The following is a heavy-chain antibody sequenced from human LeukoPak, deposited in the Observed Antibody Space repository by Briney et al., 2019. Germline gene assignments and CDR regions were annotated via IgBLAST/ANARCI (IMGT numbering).Heavy chain of an antibody. CDR3: AKDSDY. J-gene: IGHJ4*02. CDR1: GFTFSSYG. Sequence: GGSLRLSCAASGFTFSSYGMHWVRQAPGKGLEWVAVISYDGSNKYYADSVKGRFTISRDNSKNTLYLQMNSLRAEDTAVYYCAKDSDYWGQGTLVTVSS. CDR2: ISYDGSNK. V-gene: IGHV3-30*18.